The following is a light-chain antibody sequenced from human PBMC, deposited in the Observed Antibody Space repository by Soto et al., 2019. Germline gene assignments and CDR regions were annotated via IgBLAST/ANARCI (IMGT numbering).Light chain of an antibody. CDR3: QQYYSYSVT. J-gene: IGKJ4*01. V-gene: IGKV1-5*01. CDR1: QSISSY. CDR2: DAS. Sequence: DIHMTQSPSSLSASVLDRVTIACLASQSISSYLNWYQQKPGKAPKLLIYDASNLESGVPSRFSGSGSGTEFTLTISSLQPHDFATYYCQQYYSYSVTFGGGTKVDI.